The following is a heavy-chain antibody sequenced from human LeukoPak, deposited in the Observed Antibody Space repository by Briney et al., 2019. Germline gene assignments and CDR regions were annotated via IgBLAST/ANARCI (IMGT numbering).Heavy chain of an antibody. CDR2: LSGSGGST. CDR3: AKGHVRYGDFDY. V-gene: IGHV3-23*01. D-gene: IGHD4-17*01. J-gene: IGHJ4*02. Sequence: PGGSLRLSCAASGSTFSSYAMSWVRQAPGKGLEWVSALSGSGGSTYYADSVKGRFTISRDNSKNTLYLQMNSLRVEDTAVYYCAKGHVRYGDFDYWGQGTLVTVSS. CDR1: GSTFSSYA.